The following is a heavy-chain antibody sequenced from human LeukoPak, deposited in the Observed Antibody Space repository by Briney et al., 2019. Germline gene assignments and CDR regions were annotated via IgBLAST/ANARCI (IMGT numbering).Heavy chain of an antibody. Sequence: SGPTLVNPTQTLTLTCTFSGFSLSTSGIRVRWIRQPPGKALEWLARIDWDDDKFYSTSLKTRLTISKDTSKNQVVLTMTNMDPVDRATYYCARTSRGSGSYYLPFDYWGQGTLVTVSS. CDR3: ARTSRGSGSYYLPFDY. CDR1: GFSLSTSGIR. V-gene: IGHV2-70*04. D-gene: IGHD3-10*01. CDR2: IDWDDDK. J-gene: IGHJ4*02.